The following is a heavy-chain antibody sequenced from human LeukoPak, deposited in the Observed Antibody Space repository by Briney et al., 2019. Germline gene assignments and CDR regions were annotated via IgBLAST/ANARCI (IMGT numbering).Heavy chain of an antibody. Sequence: GEFLKISCKGSGNIFTSYSIAWVHQMGGKRLEWMGVIYPYDSEIRYSPSFQGQVTISADKSISTAYLQWSSLKASDTAMYYCARPNWARRYFDYWGQGTLVTVSS. CDR2: IYPYDSEI. J-gene: IGHJ4*02. D-gene: IGHD7-27*01. V-gene: IGHV5-51*07. CDR3: ARPNWARRYFDY. CDR1: GNIFTSYS.